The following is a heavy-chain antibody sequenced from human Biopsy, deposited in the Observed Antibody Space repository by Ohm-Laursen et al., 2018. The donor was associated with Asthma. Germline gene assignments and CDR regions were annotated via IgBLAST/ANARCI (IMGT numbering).Heavy chain of an antibody. CDR3: ARGPEWSGLDI. CDR2: SDHRGNT. CDR1: GGSISSGGYY. Sequence: SQTLSLTCTVSGGSISSGGYYWTWIRQPPGKGLEWIGESDHRGNTNINPTLKSRVTISKDKSANEFSLKMRSVTAADTAIYYCARGPEWSGLDIWGQGTTVTVSS. V-gene: IGHV4-31*03. J-gene: IGHJ6*02. D-gene: IGHD3-3*01.